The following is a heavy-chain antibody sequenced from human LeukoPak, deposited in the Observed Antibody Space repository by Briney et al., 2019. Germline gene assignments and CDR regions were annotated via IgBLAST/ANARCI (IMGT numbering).Heavy chain of an antibody. CDR3: AGPKYYYDSSGYYLYYFDY. V-gene: IGHV1-69*05. Sequence: GASVKVSCKASGGTFSSYAISWVRQAPGQGLEWMGGIIPIFGTANYAQKFQGRVTITTDESTNTAYMELSSLRSEDTAVYYCAGPKYYYDSSGYYLYYFDYWGQGTLVTVSS. CDR2: IIPIFGTA. J-gene: IGHJ4*02. CDR1: GGTFSSYA. D-gene: IGHD3-22*01.